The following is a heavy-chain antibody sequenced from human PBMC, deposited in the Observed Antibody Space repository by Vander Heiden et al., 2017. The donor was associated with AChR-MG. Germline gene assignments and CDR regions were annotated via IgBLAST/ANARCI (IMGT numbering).Heavy chain of an antibody. CDR2: ISGSGGTT. Sequence: EVQLLESGGGLVQPGGSLRLSCAVSGFTFRNYAMNWVRQAPGKGLEWVSGISGSGGTTYYADSVKGRFTISRDNSKNTLYLQMNSLRAEDTAVYYCAKGMGGFGNWFDPWGQGTLVTVSS. V-gene: IGHV3-23*01. CDR3: AKGMGGFGNWFDP. CDR1: GFTFRNYA. J-gene: IGHJ5*02. D-gene: IGHD3-10*01.